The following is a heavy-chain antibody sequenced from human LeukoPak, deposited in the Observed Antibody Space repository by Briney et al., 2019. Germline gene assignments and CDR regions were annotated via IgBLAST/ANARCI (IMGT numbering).Heavy chain of an antibody. CDR1: GGSISSYY. V-gene: IGHV4-59*01. J-gene: IGHJ4*02. Sequence: SETLSLTCTVSGGSISSYYWSWIRQPPGKRLEWIGYIYNSGSTDYNPSLKSRVTISVDMSKNQCSLRLSSVTAADTAVYYCAKPTPHFDWLLYPQPFDYWGQGTLVTVSS. CDR2: IYNSGST. D-gene: IGHD3-9*01. CDR3: AKPTPHFDWLLYPQPFDY.